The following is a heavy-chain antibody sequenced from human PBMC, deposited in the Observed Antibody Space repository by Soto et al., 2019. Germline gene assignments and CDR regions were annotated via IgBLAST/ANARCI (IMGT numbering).Heavy chain of an antibody. CDR3: ARDSSHSTGYYYFDY. CDR2: IWYDGSNQ. CDR1: GFSFNNYG. D-gene: IGHD6-19*01. J-gene: IGHJ4*02. V-gene: IGHV3-33*01. Sequence: QVQLVESGGGVVQSGSSLRLSCAASGFSFNNYGMHWVRQGPGKGLEWMAFIWYDGSNQYYADSVKGRFTISRDNSKNPLYLQMNSLRAQDTAVYYCARDSSHSTGYYYFDYWGQGTLVTVSS.